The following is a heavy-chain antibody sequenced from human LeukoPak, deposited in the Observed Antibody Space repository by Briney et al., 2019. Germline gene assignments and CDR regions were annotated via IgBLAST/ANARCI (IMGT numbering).Heavy chain of an antibody. J-gene: IGHJ5*02. D-gene: IGHD7-27*01. V-gene: IGHV4-39*01. Sequence: SETLSLTCTVSGGSISSSSYYWGWIRQPPGKGLEWIGSIYYSGSTYYNPSLKSRVTISVDTSKNQFSLKLSSVTAADTAVYYCARQRNWGSGSWGQGTLVTVSS. CDR1: GGSISSSSYY. CDR2: IYYSGST. CDR3: ARQRNWGSGS.